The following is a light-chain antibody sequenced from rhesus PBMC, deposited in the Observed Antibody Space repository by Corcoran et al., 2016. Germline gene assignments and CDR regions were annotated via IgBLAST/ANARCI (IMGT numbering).Light chain of an antibody. Sequence: DVVMTQSPLSLPITPGQPASISCRSSQSLVHSNGNTYLSWYQQKPGQPPRLQIYKVSNRDSGVPDRFSGSGAGREFTLKISRVEAEDVGVYYCGQGTHWPWTFGQGTKVEIK. J-gene: IGKJ1*01. CDR1: QSLVHSNGNTY. CDR3: GQGTHWPWT. V-gene: IGKV2-64*01. CDR2: KVS.